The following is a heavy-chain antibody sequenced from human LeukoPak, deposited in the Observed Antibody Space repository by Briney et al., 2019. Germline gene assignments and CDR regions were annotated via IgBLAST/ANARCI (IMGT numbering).Heavy chain of an antibody. CDR1: GYTFTSYG. CDR2: INPSGGST. J-gene: IGHJ4*02. V-gene: IGHV1-46*01. Sequence: AASVKVSCKASGYTFTSYGISWVRQAPGQGLEWMGIINPSGGSTSYAQKFQGRVTLTGDTSTSTVYMELSSLRSEDTAVYYCARDSRYYYDSSGYYGLRYWGQGTLVTVSS. D-gene: IGHD3-22*01. CDR3: ARDSRYYYDSSGYYGLRY.